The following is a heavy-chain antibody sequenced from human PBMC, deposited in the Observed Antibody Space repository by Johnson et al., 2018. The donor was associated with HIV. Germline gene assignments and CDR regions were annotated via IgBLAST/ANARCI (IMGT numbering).Heavy chain of an antibody. CDR1: GFTFSNYA. J-gene: IGHJ3*02. D-gene: IGHD3-3*01. CDR2: IWYDGSNK. Sequence: QVQLVESGGGMVQPGRSLRLSCAASGFTFSNYAMHWVRQAPGKGLEWVAVIWYDGSNKYYADSVKGRFTISRDNSKNTLYLQMNSLRAEDTAVYYCARGGVIHDAFDIWGQGTMVTVSS. V-gene: IGHV3-33*01. CDR3: ARGGVIHDAFDI.